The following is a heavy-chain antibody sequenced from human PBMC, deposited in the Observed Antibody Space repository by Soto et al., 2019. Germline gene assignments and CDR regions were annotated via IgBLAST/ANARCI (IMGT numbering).Heavy chain of an antibody. CDR3: AQVRLAGGFDY. CDR2: VSATAGTT. J-gene: IGHJ4*02. D-gene: IGHD3-16*01. V-gene: IGHV3-23*04. CDR1: GFTFSNYA. Sequence: DVQLVDSGGGLVQPGGSLRLSCAASGFTFSNYAMSWVRQAPGKGLEWVSLVSATAGTTYYTDYVKGRFTISSDNYRNTVYLQMHRLRADDTAVYSCAQVRLAGGFDYWGQGTLVTVSS.